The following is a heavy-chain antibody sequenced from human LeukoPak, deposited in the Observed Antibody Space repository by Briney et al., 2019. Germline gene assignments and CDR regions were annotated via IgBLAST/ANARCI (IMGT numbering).Heavy chain of an antibody. D-gene: IGHD6-19*01. V-gene: IGHV1-24*01. CDR3: AGSPRSGWYWFDY. CDR2: FDPEDGET. Sequence: GASVKVSCKVSGYTLTEIFMHWVRQAPGKGLEWMGGFDPEDGETIYARKFQGRVTMTEDTSTDTAYMELSSLRPEDTAVYYCAGSPRSGWYWFDYWGQGTLVTVSS. CDR1: GYTLTEIF. J-gene: IGHJ4*02.